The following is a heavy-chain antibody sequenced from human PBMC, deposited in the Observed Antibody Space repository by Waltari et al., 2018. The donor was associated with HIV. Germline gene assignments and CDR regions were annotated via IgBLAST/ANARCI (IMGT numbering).Heavy chain of an antibody. CDR1: GVPFSAYW. CDR3: ATIKWLDSYALDY. D-gene: IGHD6-19*01. CDR2: IKLDGSVK. Sequence: EVQLVESGGGLVQPGGSLRLSCAASGVPFSAYWMTWVRQTPEKGLEWVANIKLDGSVKHYVDAVRGLFTISRYNAKSSRYLQMNSLGVEDTAVYYCATIKWLDSYALDYWGLGTLVTVSS. J-gene: IGHJ4*02. V-gene: IGHV3-7*01.